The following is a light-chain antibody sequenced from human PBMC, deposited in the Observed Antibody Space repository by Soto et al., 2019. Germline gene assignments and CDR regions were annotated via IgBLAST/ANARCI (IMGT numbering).Light chain of an antibody. CDR3: QQYETFSGT. Sequence: IQMTQSPSSLSASVGDSVTITCRASQTISTYLNWYQQKPEKAPKLLIYATFNLQSGVPSRFSGSGSGTKFTLTIASLQPDDFATYYCQQYETFSGTFGPGTKVDIK. CDR2: ATF. V-gene: IGKV1-39*01. J-gene: IGKJ1*01. CDR1: QTISTY.